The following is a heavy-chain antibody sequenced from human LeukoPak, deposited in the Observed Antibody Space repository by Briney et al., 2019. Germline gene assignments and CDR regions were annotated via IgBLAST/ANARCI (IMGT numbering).Heavy chain of an antibody. J-gene: IGHJ6*02. CDR2: ISSSSSYI. CDR1: GFTFSSYS. V-gene: IGHV3-21*01. D-gene: IGHD6-13*01. Sequence: GGSLRLSCAASGFTFSSYSMNWVRQAPGKGLEWVSSISSSSSYIYYADSVKGRFTISRDNAKNSLYLQMNSLRAEDTAVYYCARDSSSSWFYYYYYGMDVWGQGTTVTVSS. CDR3: ARDSSSSWFYYYYYGMDV.